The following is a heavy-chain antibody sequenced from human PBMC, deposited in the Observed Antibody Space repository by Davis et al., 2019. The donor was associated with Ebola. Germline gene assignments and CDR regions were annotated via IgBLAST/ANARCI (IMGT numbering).Heavy chain of an antibody. D-gene: IGHD2-8*01. J-gene: IGHJ6*02. V-gene: IGHV3-66*04. CDR2: IYSGGST. CDR3: AGPVYALNHYYYYGMDV. Sequence: GGSLRLSCAASGFTVSSNYMSWVRQAPGKGLEWVSVIYSGGSTYYADPVKGRFTISRDNSKNTLYLQMNSLRAEDTAVYYCAGPVYALNHYYYYGMDVWGQGTTVTVSS. CDR1: GFTVSSNY.